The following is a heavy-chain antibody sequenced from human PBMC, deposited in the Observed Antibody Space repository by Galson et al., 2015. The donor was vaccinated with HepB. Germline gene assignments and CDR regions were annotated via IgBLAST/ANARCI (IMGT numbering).Heavy chain of an antibody. CDR1: GYTFTSYD. Sequence: SVKVSCKASGYTFTSYDINWVRQATGQGLEWMGWMNPNSGNTGYAQKFQGRVTMTRNTSISTAYMGLSSLRSEDTAVYYCARAPLRWGKNGYYWGQGTLVTVSS. J-gene: IGHJ4*02. CDR2: MNPNSGNT. D-gene: IGHD4-23*01. CDR3: ARAPLRWGKNGYY. V-gene: IGHV1-8*01.